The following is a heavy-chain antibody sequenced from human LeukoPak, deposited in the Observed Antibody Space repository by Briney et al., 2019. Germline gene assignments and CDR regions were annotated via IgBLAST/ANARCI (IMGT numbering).Heavy chain of an antibody. CDR3: ARDSSGWS. Sequence: RPGGSLRLSCAASGFIFSSYWMSWVRQAPGKGLEWVANIKQDGSEKYYVDSVKGRFTISRDNAKNSLYLQMNSLGAEDTAVYYCARDSSGWSWGQGTLVTVSS. CDR1: GFIFSSYW. CDR2: IKQDGSEK. V-gene: IGHV3-7*01. J-gene: IGHJ5*02. D-gene: IGHD6-19*01.